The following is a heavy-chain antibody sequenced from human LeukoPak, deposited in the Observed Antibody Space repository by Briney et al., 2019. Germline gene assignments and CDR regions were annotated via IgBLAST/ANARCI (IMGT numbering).Heavy chain of an antibody. CDR1: GFTFSSYA. Sequence: PGGSLRLSCAASGFTFSSYAMHWVRQAPGKGLEYVSAISSNGGSTYYANSVKGIFTISRDNSKNTLYLQMGSLRAEDMAVYYCARVFSSSWDYHFDYWGQGTLDTVSS. J-gene: IGHJ4*02. D-gene: IGHD6-13*01. V-gene: IGHV3-64*01. CDR2: ISSNGGST. CDR3: ARVFSSSWDYHFDY.